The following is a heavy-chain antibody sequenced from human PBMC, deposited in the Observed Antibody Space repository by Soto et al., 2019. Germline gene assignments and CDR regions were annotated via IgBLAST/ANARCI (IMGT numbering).Heavy chain of an antibody. CDR3: ARGTGVKAFDI. Sequence: SETLSLTCTVSGGSISSGGYYWSWIRQNQGKGLEWIGYIYYSGSSYYNPSLKSRVTISVETSKNQCSLKLSSVTAADTAVYYCARGTGVKAFDIWGQGTMVTVSS. CDR2: IYYSGSS. CDR1: GGSISSGGYY. V-gene: IGHV4-31*03. D-gene: IGHD3-10*01. J-gene: IGHJ3*02.